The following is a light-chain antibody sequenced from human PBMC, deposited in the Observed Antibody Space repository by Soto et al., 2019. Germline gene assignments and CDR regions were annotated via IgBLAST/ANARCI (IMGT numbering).Light chain of an antibody. Sequence: QLVLTQSSSASASLGSSVKLTCTLSSGHSSYIIAWHQQQPGKAPRYLMKLEGSGSYNKGSGVPDRFSGSSSGADRYLTISNLLFEDEADYYCETWDSNTWVFGGGTQLPVL. CDR3: ETWDSNTWV. CDR2: LEGSGSY. V-gene: IGLV4-60*02. J-gene: IGLJ3*02. CDR1: SGHSSYI.